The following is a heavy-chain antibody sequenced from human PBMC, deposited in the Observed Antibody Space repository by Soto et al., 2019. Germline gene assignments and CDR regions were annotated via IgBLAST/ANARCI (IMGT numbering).Heavy chain of an antibody. D-gene: IGHD4-17*01. V-gene: IGHV4-39*01. CDR1: GGSISSSSYY. Sequence: SETLSLTCTVSGGSISSSSYYWGWIRQPPGKGLEWIGSIYYSGSTYYNPSLKSRVTISVDTSKNQFSLKLSSVTAEDTAVYYCARLNDYGGPGIGFDPWGQGTLVTVSS. CDR2: IYYSGST. J-gene: IGHJ5*02. CDR3: ARLNDYGGPGIGFDP.